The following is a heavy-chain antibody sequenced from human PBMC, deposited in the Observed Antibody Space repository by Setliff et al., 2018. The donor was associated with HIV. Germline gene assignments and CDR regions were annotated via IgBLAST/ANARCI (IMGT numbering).Heavy chain of an antibody. D-gene: IGHD6-25*01. Sequence: ASVKVSCKAPGNSFNGDFLNWVRQAPGQGLEWMGNIKLSSGGTKFAQKFLGRVTMTRDTSTNTAFMELRRLSFDDTATYFCVTSPGSFTSVDETEAGDYWGQGTLVTVSS. CDR2: IKLSSGGT. J-gene: IGHJ4*02. CDR3: VTSPGSFTSVDETEAGDY. V-gene: IGHV1-2*02. CDR1: GNSFNGDF.